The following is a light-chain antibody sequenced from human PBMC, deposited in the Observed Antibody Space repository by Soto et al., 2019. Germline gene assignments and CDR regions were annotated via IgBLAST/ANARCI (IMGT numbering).Light chain of an antibody. CDR2: DVS. J-gene: IGLJ1*01. V-gene: IGLV2-11*01. Sequence: QSALTQPRSVSGSPGQSVTISCTGTSSDVGGYNYVSWYQQHPGKAPKLMIYDVSKRPSGVPDRFSGSKSGNTASLTISGLQGEDGADYYLCSFAGRYPEVFGTGTK. CDR3: CSFAGRYPEV. CDR1: SSDVGGYNY.